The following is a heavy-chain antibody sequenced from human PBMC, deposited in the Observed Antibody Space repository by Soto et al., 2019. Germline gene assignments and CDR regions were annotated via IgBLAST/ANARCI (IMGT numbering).Heavy chain of an antibody. CDR1: GGTFSSYA. CDR2: IIHIFGTA. J-gene: IGHJ6*02. CDR3: ARGVKNDSVWGSSRYIHYGMDV. V-gene: IGHV1-69*13. D-gene: IGHD3-16*02. Sequence: SVKVSCKASGGTFSSYAISWVRQAPGQGLEWMGGIIHIFGTANYAQKFQGRVTITADESTSTAYMELSSLRPEDTAAYYCARGVKNDSVWGSSRYIHYGMDVWGQGTTVTVSS.